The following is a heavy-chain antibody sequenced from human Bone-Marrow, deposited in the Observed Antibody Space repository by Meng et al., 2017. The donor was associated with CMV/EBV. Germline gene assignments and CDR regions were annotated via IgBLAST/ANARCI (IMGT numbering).Heavy chain of an antibody. CDR2: ISSSSSYI. Sequence: GGSLRLSCAASGFTFSSYSMNWVRQAPGKGLEWVSSISSSSSYIYYADSVKGRFTTSRDNAKNSLYLQMNSLRAEDTAVYYCARDKGLGACDIGGQGKMVTVAS. V-gene: IGHV3-21*01. J-gene: IGHJ3*02. CDR3: ARDKGLGACDI. CDR1: GFTFSSYS.